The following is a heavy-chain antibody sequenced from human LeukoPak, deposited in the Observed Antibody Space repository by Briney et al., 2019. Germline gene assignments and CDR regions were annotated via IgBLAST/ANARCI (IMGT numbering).Heavy chain of an antibody. CDR3: AKDGGLWVSAHWGDS. J-gene: IGHJ4*02. CDR2: ITTSDGNT. D-gene: IGHD7-27*01. Sequence: GGSLRLSCAASGFTFSSYTMSWVRQAPGKGLEWVSTITTSDGNTYYADSVKGRFTVSRDNSKNTLFLQMNSLRAEDTAVYYCAKDGGLWVSAHWGDSWGRGTLVTVSS. CDR1: GFTFSSYT. V-gene: IGHV3-23*01.